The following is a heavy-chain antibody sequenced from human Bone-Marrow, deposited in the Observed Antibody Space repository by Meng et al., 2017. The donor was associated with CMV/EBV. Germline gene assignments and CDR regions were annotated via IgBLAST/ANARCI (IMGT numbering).Heavy chain of an antibody. J-gene: IGHJ4*02. Sequence: GESLKISCAASGFTFSSYSMNWVRQAPGKGLEWVSSISSSRSYINYGDSVKGRFNISRDNAKNSLYLQMNSLRAEETAVYYCARYGGWLRRTIENFDYWGQGTLVTVSS. V-gene: IGHV3-21*01. D-gene: IGHD5-12*01. CDR3: ARYGGWLRRTIENFDY. CDR1: GFTFSSYS. CDR2: ISSSRSYI.